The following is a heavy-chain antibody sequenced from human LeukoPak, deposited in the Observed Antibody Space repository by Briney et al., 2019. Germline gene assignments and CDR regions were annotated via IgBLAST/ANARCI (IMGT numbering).Heavy chain of an antibody. CDR2: IYHTGSA. V-gene: IGHV4-59*01. D-gene: IGHD2-2*02. J-gene: IGHJ5*02. CDR3: ARDRVCSSTSCYMTNWFDP. CDR1: GGSISSYY. Sequence: PSETLSLTCSVSGGSISSYYWSWIRQPPGKGLEWIGYIYHTGSAHYNPSLKSRVTMSVDTSKNQFSLKLSSVTAADTAVYYCARDRVCSSTSCYMTNWFDPWGQGTLVTVSS.